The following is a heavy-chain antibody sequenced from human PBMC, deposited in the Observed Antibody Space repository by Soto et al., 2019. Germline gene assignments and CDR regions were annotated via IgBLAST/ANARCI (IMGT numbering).Heavy chain of an antibody. Sequence: GGSLRLSCVASGFTFSSYNMNWVRQAPGKGLEWVSYISSSSLATYYADSVEGRFTISRDNAKNSLYLQMNSLRVDDTAVYFCARDPTNALSGKQVDYWGQGALVTFSS. CDR3: ARDPTNALSGKQVDY. CDR1: GFTFSSYN. D-gene: IGHD1-1*01. CDR2: ISSSSLAT. J-gene: IGHJ4*02. V-gene: IGHV3-48*01.